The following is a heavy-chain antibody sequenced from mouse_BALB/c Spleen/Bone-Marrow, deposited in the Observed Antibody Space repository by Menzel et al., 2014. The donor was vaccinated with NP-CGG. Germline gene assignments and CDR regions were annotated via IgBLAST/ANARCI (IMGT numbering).Heavy chain of an antibody. D-gene: IGHD2-4*01. Sequence: VNLVESGAELAKPGASVKMSCKASGYTFTSYWMHWVKQRPGQGLEWIGHINPSTGYTEYNQKFKDKATLTADKSSSTAYMQLSSLTSEDSAVYYCARSGDYGGFDYWGQGTTLTVSS. CDR3: ARSGDYGGFDY. V-gene: IGHV1-7*01. CDR2: INPSTGYT. J-gene: IGHJ2*01. CDR1: GYTFTSYW.